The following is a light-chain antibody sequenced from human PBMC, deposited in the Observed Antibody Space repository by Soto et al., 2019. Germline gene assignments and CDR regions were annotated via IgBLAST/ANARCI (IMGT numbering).Light chain of an antibody. J-gene: IGKJ1*01. CDR3: QQRGNRPPWT. CDR1: QSVSNNY. CDR2: GAS. Sequence: EIVLTQSPGTQSLSPGERATLSCRASQSVSNNYLAWYQQKPGQAPRLLIYGASNRATGIPARFSGSGSGTDFTLTISSLEPEDFAVYYCQQRGNRPPWTFGQGTKVDI. V-gene: IGKV3D-20*02.